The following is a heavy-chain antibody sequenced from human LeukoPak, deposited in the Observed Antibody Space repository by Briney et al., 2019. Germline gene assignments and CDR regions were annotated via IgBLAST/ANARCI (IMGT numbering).Heavy chain of an antibody. J-gene: IGHJ4*02. V-gene: IGHV3-74*01. CDR2: IKSDGSST. CDR1: GFTFSSYW. Sequence: GGSLRLSCAASGFTFSSYWMHWVRQAPGKGLVWVSRIKSDGSSTSYADSVKGRFTISRDNAKNTLYLQMNSLRAEDTAVYYCARHFCSSTSCSNWGQGTLVTVSS. D-gene: IGHD2-2*01. CDR3: ARHFCSSTSCSN.